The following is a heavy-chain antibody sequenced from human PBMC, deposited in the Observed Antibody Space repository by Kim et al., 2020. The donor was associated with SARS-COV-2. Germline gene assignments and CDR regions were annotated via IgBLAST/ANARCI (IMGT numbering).Heavy chain of an antibody. CDR3: ARNSVVTRHFDY. CDR2: MNPNSGNT. V-gene: IGHV1-8*02. D-gene: IGHD2-15*01. J-gene: IGHJ4*02. Sequence: ASVKVSCKASGYTFTSYDINWVRQAPGQGLEWMGWMNPNSGNTGSAQKFQGRVTMTRNTSTSTAYMELSSLRPEDTAVYYCARNSVVTRHFDYWGQGTLVTVSS. CDR1: GYTFTSYD.